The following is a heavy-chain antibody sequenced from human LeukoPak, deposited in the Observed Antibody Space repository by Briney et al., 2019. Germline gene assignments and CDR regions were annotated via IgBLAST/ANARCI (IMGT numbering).Heavy chain of an antibody. Sequence: SETLSLTCTVSGGSISSYYWSWTRQPPGKGLEWIGYIYYSGSTNYNPSLKSRATISVDTSKNQFSLKLSSVTAADTAVYYCARWTGSYASGFDYWGQGTLVTVSS. D-gene: IGHD1-26*01. CDR1: GGSISSYY. CDR2: IYYSGST. J-gene: IGHJ4*02. V-gene: IGHV4-59*01. CDR3: ARWTGSYASGFDY.